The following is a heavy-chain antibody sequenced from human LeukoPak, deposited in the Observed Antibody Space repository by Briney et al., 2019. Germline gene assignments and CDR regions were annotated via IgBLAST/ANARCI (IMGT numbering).Heavy chain of an antibody. D-gene: IGHD3-22*01. V-gene: IGHV1-69*04. CDR1: GGTFSSYA. J-gene: IGHJ4*02. CDR2: IIPIFGIA. CDR3: ARRYYYDSSGYYSTDVKYYFDY. Sequence: SVKVSCKASGGTFSSYAISWVRQAPGQGLEWMGRIIPIFGIANYAQKFQGRVTITADKSTSTAYMELSSLRSKDTAVYYCARRYYYDSSGYYSTDVKYYFDYWGQGTLVTVSS.